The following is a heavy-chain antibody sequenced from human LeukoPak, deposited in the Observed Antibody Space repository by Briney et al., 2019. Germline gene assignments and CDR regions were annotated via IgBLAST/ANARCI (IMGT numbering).Heavy chain of an antibody. CDR2: INHSGST. V-gene: IGHV4-34*01. Sequence: SETLSLTCAVYGGSFSGYYWSWIRQPPGKGLEWIGEINHSGSTNYNPSLKSRVTISVDTSKNQFSLKLSSVTAADTAAYYCATLSSGWIDYWGQGTLVTVSS. J-gene: IGHJ4*02. CDR3: ATLSSGWIDY. D-gene: IGHD6-19*01. CDR1: GGSFSGYY.